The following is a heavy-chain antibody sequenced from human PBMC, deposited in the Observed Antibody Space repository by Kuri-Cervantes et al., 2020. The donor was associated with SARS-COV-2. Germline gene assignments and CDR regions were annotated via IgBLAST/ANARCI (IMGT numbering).Heavy chain of an antibody. D-gene: IGHD6-13*01. V-gene: IGHV1-24*01. CDR2: FDPEDGET. Sequence: ASVKVSCKVSGYTLTELSMHWVRQAPGKGLEWMGGFDPEDGETIYAQKFQGRVTMTEDTSTDTAYMELSSLRSEDTAAYYCATDHIGAAGLFDYWGQGTLVTVSS. CDR3: ATDHIGAAGLFDY. J-gene: IGHJ4*02. CDR1: GYTLTELS.